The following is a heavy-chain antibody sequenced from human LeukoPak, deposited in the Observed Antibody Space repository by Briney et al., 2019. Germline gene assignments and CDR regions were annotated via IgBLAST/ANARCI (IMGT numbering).Heavy chain of an antibody. CDR1: GGSFSGYY. CDR2: INHSGST. CDR3: ARHVYSNYYFDY. Sequence: PSETLSLTCAVYGGSFSGYYWSWIRQPPGKGLEWIGEINHSGSTNYNPSLKSRVTISVDTSKNQFSLKLSSVTAADTAVYYCARHVYSNYYFDYWGQGTLVTVSS. V-gene: IGHV4-34*01. J-gene: IGHJ4*02. D-gene: IGHD4-11*01.